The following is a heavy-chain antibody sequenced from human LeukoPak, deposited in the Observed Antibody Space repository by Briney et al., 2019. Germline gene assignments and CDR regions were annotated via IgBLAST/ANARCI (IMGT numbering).Heavy chain of an antibody. V-gene: IGHV3-33*01. CDR2: IWYDGSIK. J-gene: IGHJ4*02. CDR3: ARAPEWLIFDY. CDR1: GFTFDTHG. D-gene: IGHD6-19*01. Sequence: GGSLRLSCAASGFTFDTHGMHWVRQAPGKGLEWVAVIWYDGSIKYYSDSVKGRFTISRDNSKNTLYLQMNSLRAEDPAVYYCARAPEWLIFDYWGQGTLVTVSS.